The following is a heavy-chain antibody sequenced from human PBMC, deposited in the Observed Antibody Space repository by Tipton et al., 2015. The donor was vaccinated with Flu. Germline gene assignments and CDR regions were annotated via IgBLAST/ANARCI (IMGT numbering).Heavy chain of an antibody. Sequence: TLSLTCTVSGGSISSGGYYWSWIRQHPGKGLEWIGYIYYSGSTYYNPSLKSRVTISVDTSKNQFSLKLSSVTAADTAVYYCARDMLAAAADYYYGMDVWGQGTPVPVSS. CDR3: ARDMLAAAADYYYGMDV. CDR2: IYYSGST. J-gene: IGHJ6*02. D-gene: IGHD6-13*01. CDR1: GGSISSGGYY. V-gene: IGHV4-31*03.